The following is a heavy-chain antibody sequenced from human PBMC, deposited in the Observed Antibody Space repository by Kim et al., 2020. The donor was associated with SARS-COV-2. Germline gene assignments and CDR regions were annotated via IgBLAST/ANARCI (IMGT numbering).Heavy chain of an antibody. CDR1: GYTFTTYA. CDR2: INTNTGNP. V-gene: IGHV7-4-1*04. Sequence: ASVKVSCKASGYTFTTYAMNWVRQAPGQGLEWMGWINTNTGNPTYAQGFTGRFVFSLDTLVIMAYLQISSLKAEDTAVYYCARDAYGDYPFDYWGQGTLVTVSS. J-gene: IGHJ4*02. CDR3: ARDAYGDYPFDY. D-gene: IGHD4-17*01.